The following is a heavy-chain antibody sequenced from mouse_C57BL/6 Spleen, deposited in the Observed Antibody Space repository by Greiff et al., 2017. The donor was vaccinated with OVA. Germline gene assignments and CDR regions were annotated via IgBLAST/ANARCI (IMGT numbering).Heavy chain of an antibody. Sequence: QVQLKESGAELVKPGASVKISCKASGYAFSSYWMNWVKQRPGKGLEWIGQIYPGDGANNSNGTFKGQVTLTADKSSSTAYMQLSRLTSEDSAGYFCARDSNPLAYWGQGTLVTVSA. CDR1: GYAFSSYW. CDR3: ARDSNPLAY. V-gene: IGHV1-80*01. J-gene: IGHJ3*01. D-gene: IGHD2-5*01. CDR2: IYPGDGAN.